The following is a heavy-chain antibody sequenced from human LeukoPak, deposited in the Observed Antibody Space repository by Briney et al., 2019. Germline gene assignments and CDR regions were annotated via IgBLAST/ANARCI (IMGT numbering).Heavy chain of an antibody. Sequence: SETVSLTCTVSGGSVSSSNSYWGWIRQPPGKGPEWIASINYSRLTYDNPSLKSRVSISVDPSKNHFSLKVSSVTAADTAVYYCASGTFDDYGDYDRGDYFDHWGQGTLVTVSS. J-gene: IGHJ4*02. CDR3: ASGTFDDYGDYDRGDYFDH. V-gene: IGHV4-39*02. CDR2: INYSRLT. CDR1: GGSVSSSNSY. D-gene: IGHD4-17*01.